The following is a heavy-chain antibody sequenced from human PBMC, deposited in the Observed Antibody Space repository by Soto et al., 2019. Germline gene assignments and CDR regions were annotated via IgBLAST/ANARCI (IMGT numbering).Heavy chain of an antibody. J-gene: IGHJ5*02. CDR3: ARGTYYYGSGSYYGGWFDP. V-gene: IGHV4-34*01. Sequence: SETLSLTCAVYGGSFSGYYWSWIRQPPGKGLEWIGEINHSGSTNYNPSLKSRVTISVDTSKNQFSLKLSSVTAADTAVYYCARGTYYYGSGSYYGGWFDPWGQGTLVTVSS. D-gene: IGHD3-10*01. CDR2: INHSGST. CDR1: GGSFSGYY.